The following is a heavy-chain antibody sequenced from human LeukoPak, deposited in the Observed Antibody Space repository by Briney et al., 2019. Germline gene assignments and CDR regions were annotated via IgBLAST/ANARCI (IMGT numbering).Heavy chain of an antibody. D-gene: IGHD3-22*01. V-gene: IGHV4-34*01. CDR1: GGSFSGYY. Sequence: PSETLSLTCAVYGGSFSGYYWSWIRQPPGKGLEWIGEINHSGSTNYNPSLKSRVTISVDTSKNQFSLKLSSVTAADTAVYYCARQHSSVDYWGQGTLVTVSS. J-gene: IGHJ4*02. CDR3: ARQHSSVDY. CDR2: INHSGST.